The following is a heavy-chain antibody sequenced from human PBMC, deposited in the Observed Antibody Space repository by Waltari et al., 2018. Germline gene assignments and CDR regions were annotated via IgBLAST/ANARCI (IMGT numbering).Heavy chain of an antibody. D-gene: IGHD1-26*01. Sequence: QVHLVQSGAEVKKPGASVKVSCKASGYTFTGYQIHWVRQAPGQGLEWMGWSNPNSGGTNYAQNFQGRVTITRETYIRTAYMELSRLRSDDTAMYYCARDLVVGSGDYWGQGTLVTVSS. J-gene: IGHJ4*02. CDR2: SNPNSGGT. CDR3: ARDLVVGSGDY. V-gene: IGHV1-2*02. CDR1: GYTFTGYQ.